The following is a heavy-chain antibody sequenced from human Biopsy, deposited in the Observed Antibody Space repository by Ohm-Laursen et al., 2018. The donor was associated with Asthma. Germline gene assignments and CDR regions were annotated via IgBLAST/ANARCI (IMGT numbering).Heavy chain of an antibody. V-gene: IGHV1-3*04. Sequence: EASVKVSCKASGYTFIGCHIHWVRQAPGQRLEWMGWVNTGNGDTKYSQKFQGRVTITRDTSASTAYMELRSLRSEDTATYYCARTYYDFLTGQVKDVFGVWGQGTMVTVSS. CDR1: GYTFIGCH. J-gene: IGHJ3*01. CDR3: ARTYYDFLTGQVKDVFGV. CDR2: VNTGNGDT. D-gene: IGHD3-9*01.